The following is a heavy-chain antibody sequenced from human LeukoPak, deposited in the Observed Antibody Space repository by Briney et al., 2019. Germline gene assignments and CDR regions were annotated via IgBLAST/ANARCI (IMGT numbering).Heavy chain of an antibody. J-gene: IGHJ4*02. CDR1: GLTFSSYV. Sequence: GGSLRLSCAASGLTFSSYVMTWVRQAPGKGLEWVSTIGNSGDTTYYADSVRGRFTISRDNSKNTLYLQMSYLRIEDTALYYCATDPWELLPCWGQGTLVTVSA. V-gene: IGHV3-23*01. D-gene: IGHD1-26*01. CDR3: ATDPWELLPC. CDR2: IGNSGDTT.